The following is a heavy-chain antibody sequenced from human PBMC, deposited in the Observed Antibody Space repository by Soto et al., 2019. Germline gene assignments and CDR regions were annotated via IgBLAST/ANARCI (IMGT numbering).Heavy chain of an antibody. D-gene: IGHD3-16*01. V-gene: IGHV3-23*01. CDR2: VSGSRGNI. CDR1: GSTLSSYD. J-gene: IGHJ4*02. Sequence: GGSLRLSCAASGSTLSSYDMSWVRQAPGEGLEWLSVVSGSRGNIHYADSVKGRFTISRDNSKNTLYLQMNSLRAEDTAVYYCAKLGGLEYWGRGTLVTVSS. CDR3: AKLGGLEY.